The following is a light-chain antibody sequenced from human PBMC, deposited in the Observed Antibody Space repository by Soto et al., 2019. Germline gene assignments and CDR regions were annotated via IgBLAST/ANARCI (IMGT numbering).Light chain of an antibody. V-gene: IGKV1-39*01. J-gene: IGKJ2*01. Sequence: DIQMTQSPSSLSASVGDRVTITCRASQSISSYLNWYQQKPGKAPKLLIDAAYSLQSGVPSRFSGSGSGTDCTLTISSLQPEDCATYYCQQSYRTQYTFGQGTQLEIK. CDR1: QSISSY. CDR2: AAY. CDR3: QQSYRTQYT.